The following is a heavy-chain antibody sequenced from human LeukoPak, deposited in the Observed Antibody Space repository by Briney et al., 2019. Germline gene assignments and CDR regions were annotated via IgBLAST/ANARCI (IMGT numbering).Heavy chain of an antibody. CDR3: ARLRGTVVKRFAFDI. CDR2: IYYSGST. D-gene: IGHD4-23*01. CDR1: GGSISSSSYY. V-gene: IGHV4-39*07. Sequence: SETLSLTCTVSGGSISSSSYYWGWIRQPPGKGLEWIGSIYYSGSTYYNPSLKSRVTISVDTSKNQFSLKLSSVTAADTAVYYCARLRGTVVKRFAFDIWGQGTMVTVSS. J-gene: IGHJ3*02.